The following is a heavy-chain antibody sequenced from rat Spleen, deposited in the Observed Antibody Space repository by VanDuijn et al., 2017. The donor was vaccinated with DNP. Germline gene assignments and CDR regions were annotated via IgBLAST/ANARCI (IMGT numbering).Heavy chain of an antibody. Sequence: EVQLVESGGGLVQPGRSLKLSCVASGFIFSNYWMTWIRQAPGKGLEWVATIIYDGSSNYYLDSVKGRFTISRDNAENTVYLQMNSLRSEDTAIYYCAKGPNYGGWSDYFDYWGQGVMVTVSS. D-gene: IGHD1-11*01. CDR2: IIYDGSSN. J-gene: IGHJ2*01. V-gene: IGHV5-31*01. CDR1: GFIFSNYW. CDR3: AKGPNYGGWSDYFDY.